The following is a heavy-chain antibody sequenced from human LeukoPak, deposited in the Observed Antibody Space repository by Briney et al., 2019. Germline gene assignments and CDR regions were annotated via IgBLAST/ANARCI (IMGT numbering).Heavy chain of an antibody. J-gene: IGHJ4*02. Sequence: VASVTVSFKASGYTFTSYGISWVRQAPGQGLEGMGWISAYNGNTNYAQKLQGRVTMTTDTSTSTAYMELRSLRSDDTAVYYCARMGDSGDEGESDYWGQGTLVTVSS. CDR3: ARMGDSGDEGESDY. CDR1: GYTFTSYG. CDR2: ISAYNGNT. D-gene: IGHD5-12*01. V-gene: IGHV1-18*04.